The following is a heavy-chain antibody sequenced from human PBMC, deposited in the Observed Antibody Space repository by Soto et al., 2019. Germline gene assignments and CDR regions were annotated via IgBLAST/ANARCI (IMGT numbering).Heavy chain of an antibody. Sequence: PGGSLRLSCAASGFTFNNNGMHWVRQAPGKGLEWVAVIWYDGTNKYYADSVKGRFTISRDNSKNTLYLQMNRLRAEDTAVYYCARDRVQMVDGMDVWGQGTTVTVPS. J-gene: IGHJ6*02. CDR3: ARDRVQMVDGMDV. D-gene: IGHD2-15*01. CDR2: IWYDGTNK. V-gene: IGHV3-33*01. CDR1: GFTFNNNG.